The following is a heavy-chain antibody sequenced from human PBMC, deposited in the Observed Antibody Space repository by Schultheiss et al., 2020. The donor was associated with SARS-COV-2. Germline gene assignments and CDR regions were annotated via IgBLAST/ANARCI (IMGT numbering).Heavy chain of an antibody. D-gene: IGHD5-24*01. J-gene: IGHJ3*02. CDR1: GFTFDDYA. CDR3: AKPMATYWSSNAFDM. V-gene: IGHV3-9*01. CDR2: LAWNSGSI. Sequence: GGSLRLSCAASGFTFDDYAMHWVRQAPGKGLEWVSGLAWNSGSIGYADSVKGLFTISRDNARNSLYLQMNSLRAEDTALYYCAKPMATYWSSNAFDMWGQGTMVTVSS.